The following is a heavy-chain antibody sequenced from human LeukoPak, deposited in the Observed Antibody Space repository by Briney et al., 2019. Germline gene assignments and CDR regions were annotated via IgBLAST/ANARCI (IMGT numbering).Heavy chain of an antibody. J-gene: IGHJ4*02. CDR1: GYTFTRYA. Sequence: ASVTVSCTASGYTFTRYAMNWLRQAPGQGLEWMGWINPNTGNPTYAQAFTGRFVFSLDTSVSTAYLQISSLNTEDTAVYYCAIDQPVAGVSNFDSWGQGTLVTVSS. CDR2: INPNTGNP. CDR3: AIDQPVAGVSNFDS. D-gene: IGHD6-19*01. V-gene: IGHV7-4-1*02.